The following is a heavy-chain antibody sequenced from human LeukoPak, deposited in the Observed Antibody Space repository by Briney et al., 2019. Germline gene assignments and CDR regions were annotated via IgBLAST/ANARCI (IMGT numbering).Heavy chain of an antibody. CDR3: ARAVRGSAHSTPYYYYYMDV. Sequence: SETLSLTCTVSGGSISSHYWNWIRQPPGKGLEWIGYIYDSGSTNYNPSLKSRVTMSVDTSKNQFSLRLTSVTAADTAVYYCARAVRGSAHSTPYYYYYMDVWGKGNTVTVSS. D-gene: IGHD3-3*01. J-gene: IGHJ6*03. CDR1: GGSISSHY. CDR2: IYDSGST. V-gene: IGHV4-59*11.